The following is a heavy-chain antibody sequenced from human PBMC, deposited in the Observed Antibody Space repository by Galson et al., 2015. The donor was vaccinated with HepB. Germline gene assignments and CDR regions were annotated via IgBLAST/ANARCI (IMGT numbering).Heavy chain of an antibody. D-gene: IGHD4-17*01. CDR3: VRLYGDYGHTFDS. V-gene: IGHV3-7*01. J-gene: IGHJ4*02. Sequence: SLRLSCAASGFTFSSHWMNWVRQAPGQGLEWVANIRQDGSEKYYVDSVRGRFTVSRDNANDSLSLQMNYLGADDSAVYYCVRLYGDYGHTFDSWGQGTLVTVSS. CDR1: GFTFSSHW. CDR2: IRQDGSEK.